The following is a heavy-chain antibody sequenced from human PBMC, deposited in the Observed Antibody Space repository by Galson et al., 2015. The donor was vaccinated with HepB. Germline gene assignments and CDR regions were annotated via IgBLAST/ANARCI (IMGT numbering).Heavy chain of an antibody. CDR1: GYTFTSYA. J-gene: IGHJ6*02. Sequence: SVKVSCKASGYTFTSYAMHWVRQAPGQRLEWMGWSNAGNGNTKYSQEFQGRVAITRDTSASTAYMELSSLRSEDMAVYYCARGGSPHDYGMDVWGQGTTVTVSS. CDR3: ARGGSPHDYGMDV. V-gene: IGHV1-3*02. D-gene: IGHD6-13*01. CDR2: SNAGNGNT.